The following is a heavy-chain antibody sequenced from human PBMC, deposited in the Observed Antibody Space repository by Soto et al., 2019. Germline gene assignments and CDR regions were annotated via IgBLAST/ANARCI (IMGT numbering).Heavy chain of an antibody. Sequence: PGGSLRLSCSASGFTFSSYAMHWVRQAPGKGLEYVSAISSNGGSTYYADSVKGRFTISRDNSKNTLYLQMSSLRAEDTAVYYCVKYGSGSFSSCYYGMDVWGQGTTVTVYS. CDR2: ISSNGGST. CDR3: VKYGSGSFSSCYYGMDV. J-gene: IGHJ6*02. V-gene: IGHV3-64D*06. D-gene: IGHD3-10*01. CDR1: GFTFSSYA.